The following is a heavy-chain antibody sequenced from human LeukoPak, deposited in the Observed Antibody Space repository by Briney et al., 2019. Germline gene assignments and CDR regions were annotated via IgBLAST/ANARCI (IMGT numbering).Heavy chain of an antibody. Sequence: GSLRLSCAASGFTFSDYYMSWIRQAPGKGLEWVSYISSTSSYTNYADSVKGRFTISRDNDKNSLHLQMNSLRAEDTAVYYCARSYGWLPGGMWGQGTLVTVSS. CDR2: ISSTSSYT. CDR1: GFTFSDYY. D-gene: IGHD5-12*01. J-gene: IGHJ4*02. V-gene: IGHV3-11*03. CDR3: ARSYGWLPGGM.